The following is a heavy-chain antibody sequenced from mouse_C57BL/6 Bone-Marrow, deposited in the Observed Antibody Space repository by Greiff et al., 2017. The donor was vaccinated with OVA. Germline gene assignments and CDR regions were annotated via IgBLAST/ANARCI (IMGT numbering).Heavy chain of an antibody. V-gene: IGHV1-26*01. Sequence: VQLKQSGPELVKPGASVKISCKASGYTFTDYYMNWVKQSHGKSLEWIGDINPNNGGTSYNQKFKGKATLTVDKSSSTAYMELRSLTSEDSAVYYCARSRGTTEKYYCDYWGQGTTLTVSS. CDR2: INPNNGGT. CDR3: ARSRGTTEKYYCDY. CDR1: GYTFTDYY. D-gene: IGHD1-1*01. J-gene: IGHJ2*01.